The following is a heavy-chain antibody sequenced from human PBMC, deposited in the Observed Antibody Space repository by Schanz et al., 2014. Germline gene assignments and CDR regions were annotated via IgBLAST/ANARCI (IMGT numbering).Heavy chain of an antibody. J-gene: IGHJ4*02. V-gene: IGHV4-4*02. CDR1: GGSISSNNW. CDR3: AAGSYDYVWGSAV. D-gene: IGHD3-16*01. Sequence: QVQLQESGPGLVKPSGTLSLTCTVFGGSISSNNWWSWVRQSPGKGLEWIGEMYHSGSTNYNPSLKRRVTMSVDMSNNQFSLKLTSVTAADTAVYYCAAGSYDYVWGSAVWGQGTLVTVSS. CDR2: MYHSGST.